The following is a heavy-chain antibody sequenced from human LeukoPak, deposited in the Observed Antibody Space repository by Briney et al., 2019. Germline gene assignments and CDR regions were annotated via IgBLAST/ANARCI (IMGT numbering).Heavy chain of an antibody. CDR2: IIPILGIA. J-gene: IGHJ4*02. Sequence: SVKVSCKASGGTFSSYAISWVRQAPGQGLEWMGRIIPILGIANYAQKFQGRVTITADKSTSTAYMELSSLRSEDTAVYYCARGRAGYNSNFDYWGQGTLVTVSS. CDR3: ARGRAGYNSNFDY. CDR1: GGTFSSYA. V-gene: IGHV1-69*04. D-gene: IGHD5-24*01.